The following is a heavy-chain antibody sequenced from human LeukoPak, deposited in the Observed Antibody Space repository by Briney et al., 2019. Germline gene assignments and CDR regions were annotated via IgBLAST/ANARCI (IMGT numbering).Heavy chain of an antibody. CDR3: ARSTMIVVVIGGEY. CDR2: INPNSGGT. CDR1: GYTFTGYY. D-gene: IGHD3-22*01. Sequence: GASVKVSCKASGYTFTGYYMHWVRQAPGQGLEWMGWINPNSGGTNYAQKFQGRVTMARDTSISTAYMELSRLRSDDTAVYYCARSTMIVVVIGGEYWGQGTLVTVSS. V-gene: IGHV1-2*02. J-gene: IGHJ4*02.